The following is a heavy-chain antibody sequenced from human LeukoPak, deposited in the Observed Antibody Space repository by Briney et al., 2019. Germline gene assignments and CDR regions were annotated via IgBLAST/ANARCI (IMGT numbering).Heavy chain of an antibody. D-gene: IGHD2-2*01. Sequence: GGSLRLSCAASGFAFSSYTMTWVRLAPAPGKGLEWVSTITTSGATYYADSVKGRFTISRDNSKNTLYLQMNSLRAEDTAVYYCAKNSPKPAGTYFQHCDQGTLVTVSS. CDR2: ITTSGAT. V-gene: IGHV3-23*01. J-gene: IGHJ1*01. CDR1: GFAFSSYT. CDR3: AKNSPKPAGTYFQH.